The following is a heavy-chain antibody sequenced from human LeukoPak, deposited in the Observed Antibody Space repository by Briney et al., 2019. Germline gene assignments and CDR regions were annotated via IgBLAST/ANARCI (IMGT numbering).Heavy chain of an antibody. Sequence: SETLSLTCAVYGGSFSGCYWSWIRQPPGKGLEWIGEINHSGSANYNPSLKSRVTISVDTSKNQFSLKLSSVTAADTAVYYCARESSVYYGSGSRPYYFDYWGQGTLVTVSS. CDR2: INHSGSA. V-gene: IGHV4-34*01. D-gene: IGHD3-10*01. J-gene: IGHJ4*02. CDR3: ARESSVYYGSGSRPYYFDY. CDR1: GGSFSGCY.